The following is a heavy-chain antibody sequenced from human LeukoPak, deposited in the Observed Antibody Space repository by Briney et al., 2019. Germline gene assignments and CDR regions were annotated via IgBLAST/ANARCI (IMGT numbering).Heavy chain of an antibody. CDR2: ISYDGSNK. D-gene: IGHD6-19*01. CDR1: GFTFSSYA. Sequence: PGGSLRLSCAASGFTFSSYAMHWVRRAPGKGLEWVAVISYDGSNKYYADSVKSRFTISRDNSKNTLYLQMNSLRAEDTAVYYCARDPLMAVAGTVDYWGQGTLVTVSS. CDR3: ARDPLMAVAGTVDY. J-gene: IGHJ4*02. V-gene: IGHV3-30-3*01.